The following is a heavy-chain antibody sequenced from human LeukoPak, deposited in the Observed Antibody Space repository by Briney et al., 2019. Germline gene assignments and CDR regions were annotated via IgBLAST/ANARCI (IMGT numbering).Heavy chain of an antibody. CDR3: ARDLPQQQPPNY. D-gene: IGHD6-13*01. CDR2: ISSSSSYI. V-gene: IGHV3-21*01. CDR1: GFTFSSYS. Sequence: GGSLRLSCAASGFTFSSYSMNWVRQAPGKGLEWVSSISSSSSYIYYADSVKGRFTISRDNAKNSLYLQMDSLRAEDTAVYYCARDLPQQQPPNYWGQGTLVTVSS. J-gene: IGHJ4*02.